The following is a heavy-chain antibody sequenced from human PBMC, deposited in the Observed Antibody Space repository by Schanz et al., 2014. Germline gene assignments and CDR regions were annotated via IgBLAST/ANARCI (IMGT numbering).Heavy chain of an antibody. V-gene: IGHV3-23*04. D-gene: IGHD7-27*01. CDR1: GFMFTKYA. CDR2: ISGSGGDT. J-gene: IGHJ3*02. Sequence: EVQVVESGGGLVQPGGSLRLSCVASGFMFTKYAMNWVRQAPGKGLEWVSAISGSGGDTYYADSVKGRFTISRDNAKNSLYLEMTSLRGEDTAVYYCARENLNWEAFDIWGQGTVVTVSS. CDR3: ARENLNWEAFDI.